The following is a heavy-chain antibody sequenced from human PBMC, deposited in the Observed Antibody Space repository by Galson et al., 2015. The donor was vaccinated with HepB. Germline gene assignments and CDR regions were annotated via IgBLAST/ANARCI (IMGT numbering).Heavy chain of an antibody. CDR1: GFTFGDRA. J-gene: IGHJ4*02. D-gene: IGHD6-19*01. V-gene: IGHV3-9*01. CDR2: ISWNTDYI. Sequence: SLRLSCAASGFTFGDRAMHWVRQAPGKGLEWVSGISWNTDYIGYAGSVKGRFTISRDNAKNSLYLQMNSLRADDTAFYFCVKDLAPYNSAFDYWGQGALVTVSS. CDR3: VKDLAPYNSAFDY.